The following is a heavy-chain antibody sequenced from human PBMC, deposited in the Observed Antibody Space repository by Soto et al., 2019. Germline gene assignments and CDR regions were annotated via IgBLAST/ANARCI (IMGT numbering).Heavy chain of an antibody. V-gene: IGHV3-30-3*01. CDR3: ARAVDSGYGDFDY. CDR1: GFTFSSYA. D-gene: IGHD5-12*01. CDR2: ISYDGSNK. Sequence: GGSLRLSCAASGFTFSSYAMHWVRQAPGKGLEWVAVISYDGSNKYYADSVKGRFTISRDNSKNTLYLQMNSLRAEDTAVYYCARAVDSGYGDFDYWGQGTLVTVSS. J-gene: IGHJ4*02.